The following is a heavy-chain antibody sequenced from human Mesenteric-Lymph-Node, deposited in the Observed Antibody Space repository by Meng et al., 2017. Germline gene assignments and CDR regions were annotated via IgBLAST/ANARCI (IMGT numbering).Heavy chain of an antibody. V-gene: IGHV4-4*02. CDR3: VRHGGKYFDS. D-gene: IGHD2-15*01. CDR2: VYHRGDT. CDR1: GDSISSDIW. Sequence: QVQLQQWGPGLVKPSGTLSLTCTVSGDSISSDIWWSWVRQPPGKGLEWIGEVYHRGDTNYNPSLKSRVVISVDRSKNQFSLRLTSVTAADTAIFYCVRHGGKYFDSWGQGTLVTVSS. J-gene: IGHJ4*02.